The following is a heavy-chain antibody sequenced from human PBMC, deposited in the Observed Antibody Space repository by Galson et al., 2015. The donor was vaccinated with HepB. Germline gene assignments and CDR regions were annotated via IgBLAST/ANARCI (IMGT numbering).Heavy chain of an antibody. Sequence: SLRLSCAASGFTFSSYAMSWVRQAPGKGLEWVSAISGSGGSTYYADSVKGRFTISRDNSKNTLYLQMNSLRAEDAAVYYCAKSGTMVRGVIGYWGQGTLVTVSS. CDR2: ISGSGGST. CDR1: GFTFSSYA. CDR3: AKSGTMVRGVIGY. V-gene: IGHV3-23*01. J-gene: IGHJ4*02. D-gene: IGHD3-10*01.